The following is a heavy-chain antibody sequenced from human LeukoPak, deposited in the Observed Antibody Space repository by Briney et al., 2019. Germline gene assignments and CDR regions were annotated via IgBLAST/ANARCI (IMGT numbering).Heavy chain of an antibody. CDR1: GFTFSSYA. D-gene: IGHD3-22*01. CDR2: ISGSGGST. CDR3: AKDNRPAPPPHSMIVVVTRNFQH. Sequence: GGSLRLSCAASGFTFSSYAMSWVRQAPGKGLEWVSAISGSGGSTYYADSVKGRFTISRDNSKNTLYLQMNSLKAEDTAGDYCAKDNRPAPPPHSMIVVVTRNFQHRGQGTLVTVSS. J-gene: IGHJ1*01. V-gene: IGHV3-23*01.